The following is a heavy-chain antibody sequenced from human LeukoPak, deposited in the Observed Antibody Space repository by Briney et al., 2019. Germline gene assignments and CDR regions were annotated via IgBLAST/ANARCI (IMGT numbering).Heavy chain of an antibody. Sequence: ASVKVSCKASGYTFTSYDINWVRQATGQGLEWMGWMNPNSGNTGYAQKFQGRVTMTRNTSISTAYMELSSLRSEDTAVYYCAGSAPSSPVLRFLEWSRIRYYYFDYWGQGTLVTVSS. CDR3: AGSAPSSPVLRFLEWSRIRYYYFDY. CDR1: GYTFTSYD. D-gene: IGHD3-3*01. V-gene: IGHV1-8*01. J-gene: IGHJ4*02. CDR2: MNPNSGNT.